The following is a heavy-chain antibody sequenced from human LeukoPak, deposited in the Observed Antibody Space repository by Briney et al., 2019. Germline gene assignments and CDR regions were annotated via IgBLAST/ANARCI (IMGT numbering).Heavy chain of an antibody. CDR3: ARDDRDISSFRFDY. CDR2: ISSHSRDI. CDR1: GFAFNTYS. Sequence: PGGSLRLSCAATGFAFNTYSMNWVRRAQGQGLEWVSSISSHSRDIYYADSVKGRFTISRDNAKNSLHLQMNSLRAEDTAVYYCARDDRDISSFRFDYWGHGILVTVSS. J-gene: IGHJ4*01. D-gene: IGHD6-6*01. V-gene: IGHV3-21*01.